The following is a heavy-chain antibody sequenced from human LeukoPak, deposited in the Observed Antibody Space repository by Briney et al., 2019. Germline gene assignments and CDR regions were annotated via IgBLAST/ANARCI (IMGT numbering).Heavy chain of an antibody. CDR2: IIPILGIA. D-gene: IGHD5-18*01. Sequence: GASVKVSCKASGGTFSSYAISWVRQAPGQGLEWMGRIIPILGIANYAQKFQGRVTITADKSTSTAYMELSSLRSEDKAVYYCARGMDTAMGDAFDIWGQGTMVTVSS. V-gene: IGHV1-69*04. CDR3: ARGMDTAMGDAFDI. J-gene: IGHJ3*02. CDR1: GGTFSSYA.